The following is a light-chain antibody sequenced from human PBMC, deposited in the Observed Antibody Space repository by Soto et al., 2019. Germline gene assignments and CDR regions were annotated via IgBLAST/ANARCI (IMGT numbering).Light chain of an antibody. V-gene: IGKV3-20*01. Sequence: EIVLTQSPGTLSLSPGERATLSCRASQSVSSSYLAWYQQKPGQAPRLLIYGASSRATGIPDRFSGSGSGTDFPHTISRLEPEDFAVYYCQQYGSSPLVTFGQGTRLEIK. CDR1: QSVSSSY. CDR2: GAS. CDR3: QQYGSSPLVT. J-gene: IGKJ5*01.